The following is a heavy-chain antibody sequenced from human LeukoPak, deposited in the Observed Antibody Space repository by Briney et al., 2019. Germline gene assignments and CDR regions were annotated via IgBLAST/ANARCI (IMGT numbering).Heavy chain of an antibody. D-gene: IGHD1-26*01. CDR1: GYTFTSYA. CDR2: INTNTGNP. J-gene: IGHJ6*02. Sequence: GASVKVSCKASGYTFTSYAMNWVRQAPGQGLEWMGWINTNTGNPTYAQGFTGRFVFSLDTSVSTAYLQISSLKAEDTAVYYCARPWELQPAPYYYYGMDVWGQGTTVTVSS. V-gene: IGHV7-4-1*02. CDR3: ARPWELQPAPYYYYGMDV.